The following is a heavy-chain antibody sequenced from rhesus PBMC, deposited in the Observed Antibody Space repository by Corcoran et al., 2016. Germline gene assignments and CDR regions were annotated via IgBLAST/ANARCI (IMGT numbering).Heavy chain of an antibody. D-gene: IGHD2-2*01. CDR1: GGSISSFFYY. CDR2: ITYSGST. V-gene: IGHV4-122*02. CDR3: ARDAYCTSTTCYGFDY. J-gene: IGHJ4*01. Sequence: QVQLQESGPGLVKPSETLSLTCAVSGGSISSFFYYWIWIRQPPGKGLEVTGYITYSGSTSNNPSLKSRVTISRDTSKNQFSLKLSSVTAADTAVYYCARDAYCTSTTCYGFDYWGQGVLVTVSS.